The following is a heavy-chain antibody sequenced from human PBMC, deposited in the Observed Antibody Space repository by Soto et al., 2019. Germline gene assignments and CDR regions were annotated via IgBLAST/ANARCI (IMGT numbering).Heavy chain of an antibody. CDR1: GYTFTSYA. CDR3: ASAYCGGDCSNYYCGMDV. D-gene: IGHD2-21*02. CDR2: INAGNGNT. J-gene: IGHJ6*02. Sequence: QVQLVQSGAEEKKPGASVKVSCKASGYTFTSYAMHWVRQAPGQRLEWMGWINAGNGNTKYSQKFQGRVTITRDTSGSTAYMELSSLRSEDTAVYYCASAYCGGDCSNYYCGMDVWGQGTTVTVSS. V-gene: IGHV1-3*05.